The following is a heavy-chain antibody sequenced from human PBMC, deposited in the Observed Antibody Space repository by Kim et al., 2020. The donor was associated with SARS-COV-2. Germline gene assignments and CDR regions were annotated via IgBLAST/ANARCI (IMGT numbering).Heavy chain of an antibody. CDR3: ARIIAVTTVNYFDY. D-gene: IGHD4-17*01. Sequence: NPALKSHVTIPVDTGKNQFSLKVSSVTGAEPAVYYCARIIAVTTVNYFDYWGQGTLVTVSS. J-gene: IGHJ4*02. V-gene: IGHV4-34*01.